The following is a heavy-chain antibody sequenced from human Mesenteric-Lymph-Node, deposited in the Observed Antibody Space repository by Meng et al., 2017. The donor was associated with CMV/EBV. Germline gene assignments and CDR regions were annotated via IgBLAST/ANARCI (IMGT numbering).Heavy chain of an antibody. CDR2: LSGGGGST. V-gene: IGHV3-23*01. CDR1: GFTFGTYA. J-gene: IGHJ4*02. CDR3: VKDYCPNTPCYIFDN. Sequence: GGSLRLSCAASGFTFGTYAMSWVRQAPGKGLEWVSALSGGGGSTYYADSMKGRFTISRDNSKNTLFLQVSSLRAEDTALYYCVKDYCPNTPCYIFDNWGQGTLVTVSS. D-gene: IGHD2-15*01.